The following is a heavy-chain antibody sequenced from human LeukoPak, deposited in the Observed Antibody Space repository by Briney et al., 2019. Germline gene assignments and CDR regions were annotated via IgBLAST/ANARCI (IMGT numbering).Heavy chain of an antibody. CDR2: IIPIFGTA. Sequence: ASVKVSCKASGGTFSSYAISWVRQAPGQGLEWMGGIIPIFGTANYAQKFQGRVTITTDESTSTAYMELSSLRSGDTGIYYCARGRWSGTSLDYYLDYWGQGTLVTVSS. J-gene: IGHJ4*02. D-gene: IGHD3-3*01. CDR3: ARGRWSGTSLDYYLDY. V-gene: IGHV1-69*05. CDR1: GGTFSSYA.